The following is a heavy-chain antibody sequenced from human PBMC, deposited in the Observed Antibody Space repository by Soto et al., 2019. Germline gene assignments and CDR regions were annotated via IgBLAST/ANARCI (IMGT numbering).Heavy chain of an antibody. CDR1: GFTFSNYW. V-gene: IGHV3-74*01. D-gene: IGHD6-19*01. Sequence: EVQLVESGGGLVQPGGSLGLSCTASGFTFSNYWMYGVRQAPGKGLVWVSRSSGDGSSTYYADSVEGRFTISRDNAKNTLYMQMSSLRVEATAVYYCARRSNGWAGIDYWGQGILVTV. CDR3: ARRSNGWAGIDY. J-gene: IGHJ4*02. CDR2: SSGDGSST.